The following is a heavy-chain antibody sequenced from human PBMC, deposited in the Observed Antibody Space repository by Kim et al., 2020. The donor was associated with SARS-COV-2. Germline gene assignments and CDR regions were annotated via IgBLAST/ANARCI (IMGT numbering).Heavy chain of an antibody. CDR1: GYTLTELS. V-gene: IGHV1-24*01. Sequence: ASVKVSCKVSGYTLTELSMHWVRQAPGKGLEWMGGFDPEDGETIYAQKFQGRVTMTEDTSTDTAYMELSSLRSEDTAVYYCATTVPTQSKVAFDIWGQGTMVTVSS. CDR3: ATTVPTQSKVAFDI. J-gene: IGHJ3*02. D-gene: IGHD3-10*02. CDR2: FDPEDGET.